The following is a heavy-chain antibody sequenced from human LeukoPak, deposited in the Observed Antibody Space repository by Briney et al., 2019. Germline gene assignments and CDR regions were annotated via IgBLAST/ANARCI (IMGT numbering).Heavy chain of an antibody. J-gene: IGHJ6*02. CDR2: ISGSGGST. CDR1: GGSINSYY. V-gene: IGHV3-23*01. Sequence: PSETLSLTCTVSGGSINSYYWSWVRQAPGKGLEWVSAISGSGGSTYYADSVKGRFTISRDNSKNTLYLQMNSLRAEDTAVYYCAKADVDTAMELAIYYYYYGMDVWGQGTTVTVSS. D-gene: IGHD5-18*01. CDR3: AKADVDTAMELAIYYYYYGMDV.